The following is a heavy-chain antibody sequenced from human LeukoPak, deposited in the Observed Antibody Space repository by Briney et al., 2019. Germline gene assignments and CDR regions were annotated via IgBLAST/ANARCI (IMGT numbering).Heavy chain of an antibody. CDR1: GYTFTGYY. V-gene: IGHV1-69*02. Sequence: ASVKVSCKASGYTFTGYYMHWVRQAPGQGLEWMGRIIPILGIANYAQKFQGRVTITADKSTSTAYMELSSLRSEDTAVYYCARAIVVVTATISHYYYYYYGMDVWGQGTTVTVSS. J-gene: IGHJ6*02. D-gene: IGHD2-21*02. CDR3: ARAIVVVTATISHYYYYYYGMDV. CDR2: IIPILGIA.